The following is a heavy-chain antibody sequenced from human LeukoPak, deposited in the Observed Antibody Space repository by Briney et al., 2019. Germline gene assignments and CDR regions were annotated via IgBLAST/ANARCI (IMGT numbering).Heavy chain of an antibody. V-gene: IGHV1-46*01. CDR1: GYTFTSYY. CDR3: ARDRFGSLTPGRYIAVAGTEFFDY. D-gene: IGHD6-19*01. CDR2: INPSGGST. J-gene: IGHJ4*02. Sequence: ASVKVSCKASGYTFTSYYMHWVRQAPGQGLEWMGIINPSGGSTSYAQKFQGRVTMTRDMSTSTAYMELRSLRSDDTAVYYCARDRFGSLTPGRYIAVAGTEFFDYWGQGTLVTVSS.